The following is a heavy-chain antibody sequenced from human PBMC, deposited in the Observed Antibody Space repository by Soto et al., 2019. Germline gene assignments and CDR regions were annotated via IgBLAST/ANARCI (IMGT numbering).Heavy chain of an antibody. J-gene: IGHJ3*02. CDR3: ARDQGGDDAFDI. V-gene: IGHV3-21*01. CDR1: GFTFSSYS. Sequence: GGSLRLSCAASGFTFSSYSMNWVRQAPGKGLEWVSSISSSSSYIYYADSVKGRFTISRDNAKNSLYLQMNSLRAEDTAVYYCARDQGGDDAFDIWGQGTMVTVSS. D-gene: IGHD2-15*01. CDR2: ISSSSSYI.